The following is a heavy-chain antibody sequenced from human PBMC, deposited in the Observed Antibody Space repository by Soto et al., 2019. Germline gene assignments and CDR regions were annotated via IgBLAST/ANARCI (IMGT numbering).Heavy chain of an antibody. V-gene: IGHV1-8*01. CDR2: MNPNSGNT. CDR3: ARVSDQLLPYYYYGMDV. CDR1: GYTFTSYD. J-gene: IGHJ6*02. D-gene: IGHD2-2*01. Sequence: ASVKVSCKASGYTFTSYDINWVRQATGQGLEWMGWMNPNSGNTGYAQKFQGRVTMTRNTSISTAYMELSSLRSEDTAVYYCARVSDQLLPYYYYGMDVWGQGTTVTVSS.